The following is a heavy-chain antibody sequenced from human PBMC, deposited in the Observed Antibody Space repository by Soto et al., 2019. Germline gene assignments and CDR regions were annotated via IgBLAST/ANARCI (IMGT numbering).Heavy chain of an antibody. V-gene: IGHV3-64D*08. CDR2: ISSNGGST. CDR3: VRVGYYGSGGYLGAFDY. CDR1: GFTFSSYA. J-gene: IGHJ4*02. D-gene: IGHD3-10*01. Sequence: GGSLRLSCSASGFTFSSYAMHWVRQAPGKGLEYVSAISSNGGSTYYADSVKGRFTISIDNSKNTLYLQMSSLRAEDTAVYYCVRVGYYGSGGYLGAFDYWGQGTLVTVSS.